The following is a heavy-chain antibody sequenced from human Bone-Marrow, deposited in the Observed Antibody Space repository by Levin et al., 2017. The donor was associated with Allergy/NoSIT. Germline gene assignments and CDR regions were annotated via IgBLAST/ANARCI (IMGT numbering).Heavy chain of an antibody. CDR3: AKESSYYNDTSGYHDRGGGYFDL. V-gene: IGHV3-30*18. CDR1: GFVFHNYG. J-gene: IGHJ2*01. CDR2: ISYDGNIK. D-gene: IGHD3-22*01. Sequence: LSLTCAASGFVFHNYGMHWVRQAPGKGLEWVAVISYDGNIKKSADSVKGRFTISRHNSENTRYLQKNSLRVEDTAVYYCAKESSYYNDTSGYHDRGGGYFDLWGRGTLVIVSS.